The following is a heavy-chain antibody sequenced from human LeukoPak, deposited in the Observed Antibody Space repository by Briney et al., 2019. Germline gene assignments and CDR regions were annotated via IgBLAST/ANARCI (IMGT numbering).Heavy chain of an antibody. CDR2: ISWNSGSI. CDR3: AKDRGWELLFLGFDY. J-gene: IGHJ4*02. CDR1: GFTFDDYA. V-gene: IGHV3-9*03. Sequence: SLRLSCAASGFTFDDYAMHWVRQAPGKGLEWVSGISWNSGSIGYADSVKGRFTISRDNAKNSLYLQMNSLRAEDMALYYCAKDRGWELLFLGFDYWGQGTLVTVSS. D-gene: IGHD1-26*01.